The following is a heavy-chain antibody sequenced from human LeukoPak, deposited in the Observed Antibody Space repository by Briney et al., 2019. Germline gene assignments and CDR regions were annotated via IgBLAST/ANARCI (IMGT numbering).Heavy chain of an antibody. J-gene: IGHJ4*02. V-gene: IGHV1-18*04. CDR2: ISAYNGNT. CDR3: ARDLDSSGWELFDY. CDR1: GYTFTGYY. D-gene: IGHD6-19*01. Sequence: ASVKVSCKASGYTFTGYYMHWVRQAPGQGLEWMGWISAYNGNTNYAQKLQGRVTMTTDTSTSTAYMELRSLRSDDTAVYYCARDLDSSGWELFDYWGQGTLVTVSS.